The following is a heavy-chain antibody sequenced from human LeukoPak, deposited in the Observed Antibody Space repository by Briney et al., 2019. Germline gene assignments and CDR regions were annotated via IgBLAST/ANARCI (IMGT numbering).Heavy chain of an antibody. D-gene: IGHD6-13*01. CDR1: GDSVSSNSAA. CDR2: TYYRSKWYN. V-gene: IGHV6-1*01. CDR3: ARDSGRVVMAAAGSGGYVY. J-gene: IGHJ4*02. Sequence: SQTLSLTCAISGDSVSSNSAAWNWIRQSPSRGLEWLGRTYYRSKWYNDYAVSVKSRITTNPDTSKNQFSLQLNSVTPEDTAVYYCARDSGRVVMAAAGSGGYVYWGQGTLVTVSS.